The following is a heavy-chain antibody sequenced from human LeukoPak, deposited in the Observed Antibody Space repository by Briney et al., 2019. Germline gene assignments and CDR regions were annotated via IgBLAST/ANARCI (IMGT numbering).Heavy chain of an antibody. CDR3: ARVVSSWPYYYMDV. V-gene: IGHV4-38-2*02. Sequence: SETLSLTCTVSGYSISSGHYRGWIRQPPGKGLEWIASIYHSGNTHNNPSLKSRVSISVDTSKNQFSLKLSSVTAADTAVYYCARVVSSWPYYYMDVWGKGTTVTVSS. CDR2: IYHSGNT. D-gene: IGHD6-13*01. CDR1: GYSISSGHY. J-gene: IGHJ6*03.